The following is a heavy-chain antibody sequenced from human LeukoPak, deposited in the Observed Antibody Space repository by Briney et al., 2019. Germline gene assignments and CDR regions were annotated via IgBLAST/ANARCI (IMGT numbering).Heavy chain of an antibody. CDR2: IIPIFGTA. CDR3: ARDRRHYYCCMDV. Sequence: SVKVSCKASGGTFSSYAISWVRQAPGQGLEWMGRIIPIFGTANYAQKFQGRVTITTDESTSTAYMELSSLRSEDTAVYYCARDRRHYYCCMDVWGKGTTVTVSS. V-gene: IGHV1-69*05. CDR1: GGTFSSYA. J-gene: IGHJ6*03.